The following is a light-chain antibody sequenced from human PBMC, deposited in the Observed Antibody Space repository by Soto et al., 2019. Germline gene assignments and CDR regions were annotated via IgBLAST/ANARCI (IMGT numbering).Light chain of an antibody. V-gene: IGKV1-27*01. CDR2: AAS. Sequence: DIQMTQSPSSLSASVGDRVTITCRASQGISNYLAWYQQKPGKVPKLLIYAASTLQSGVPSRFSGSGAGTDFTLTISSLQPEDVATYYCQKYSSAPPWTFGQGTKVEI. CDR3: QKYSSAPPWT. CDR1: QGISNY. J-gene: IGKJ1*01.